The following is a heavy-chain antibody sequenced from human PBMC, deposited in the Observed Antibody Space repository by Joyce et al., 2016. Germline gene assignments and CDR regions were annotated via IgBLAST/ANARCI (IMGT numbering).Heavy chain of an antibody. J-gene: IGHJ3*02. D-gene: IGHD6-19*01. CDR2: PKAGNGKT. CDR3: AGQQWLSEGGAFDI. V-gene: IGHV1-3*02. Sequence: QAQLVQSGAEVKKPGASVKISCKTSGYRFSGYGLHWVRQAPGQRLEWMGWPKAGNGKTKYSQEFQGRFTITRNTSASTTYMKLNSLRSEDTAVYYCAGQQWLSEGGAFDIWGQGTKVTVSS. CDR1: GYRFSGYG.